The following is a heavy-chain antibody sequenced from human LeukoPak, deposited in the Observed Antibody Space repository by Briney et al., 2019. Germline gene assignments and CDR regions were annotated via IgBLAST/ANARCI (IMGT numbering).Heavy chain of an antibody. D-gene: IGHD3/OR15-3a*01. CDR3: AKGGLATYNWFDP. J-gene: IGHJ5*02. CDR1: GGSLSGYY. Sequence: SETLSPTCSVSGGSLSGYYWSWIRQPPGKGLEWIAYIYYSGSTSYNPSLRSRLSISVDRSNNQFSLRLTSVTAADTAVYYCAKGGLATYNWFDPWGQGTLVIVSS. V-gene: IGHV4-59*08. CDR2: IYYSGST.